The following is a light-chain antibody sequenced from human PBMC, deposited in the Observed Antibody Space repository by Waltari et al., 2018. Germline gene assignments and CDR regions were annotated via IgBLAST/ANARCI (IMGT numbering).Light chain of an antibody. CDR2: SDN. J-gene: IGLJ2*01. Sequence: QSVLTQPPSTSGNPGQRVTIPCSGSGSHIGTTSVKWYQQLPGTAPKLLIYSDNHRPSGVPDRFSGSKSGTSASLAISGLQSEDEADYYCAAWDDSLNGVIFGGGTKLTVL. V-gene: IGLV1-44*01. CDR1: GSHIGTTS. CDR3: AAWDDSLNGVI.